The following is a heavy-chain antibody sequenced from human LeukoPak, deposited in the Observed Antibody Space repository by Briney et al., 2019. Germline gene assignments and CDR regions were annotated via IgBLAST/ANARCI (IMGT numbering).Heavy chain of an antibody. CDR2: ISSSSSYI. D-gene: IGHD2-8*01. CDR3: ARDPKQGGGRDIVLMVYAEDAFDI. CDR1: GFTFSSYS. V-gene: IGHV3-21*04. J-gene: IGHJ3*02. Sequence: GGSLRLSCSASGFTFSSYSMNWVRPATGKGLGWVASISSSSSYIYYADSVKGRYTISRDNAKNSLYLQMNSLRAEDTALYYCARDPKQGGGRDIVLMVYAEDAFDIWGQGTMVTVSS.